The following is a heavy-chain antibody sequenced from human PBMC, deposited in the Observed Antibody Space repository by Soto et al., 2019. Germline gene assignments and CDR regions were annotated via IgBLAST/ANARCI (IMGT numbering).Heavy chain of an antibody. CDR1: GGSFSGYY. V-gene: IGHV4-34*01. CDR2: INHSGST. D-gene: IGHD2-2*02. Sequence: SETLSLTCAVYGGSFSGYYWSWIRQPPGKGLEWIGEINHSGSTNYNPSLKSRVTISVDTSKNQFSLKLSSVTAADTAVYYCARGVSARPLHIVVVPAAIKWFDPWGQGTLVTVSS. J-gene: IGHJ5*02. CDR3: ARGVSARPLHIVVVPAAIKWFDP.